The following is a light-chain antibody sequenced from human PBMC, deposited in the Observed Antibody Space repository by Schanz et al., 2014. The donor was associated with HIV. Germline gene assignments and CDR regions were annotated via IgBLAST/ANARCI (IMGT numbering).Light chain of an antibody. Sequence: EIVLTQSPGTLSLSPGARAILSCRASQSVNSYLAWYQQKAGQAPRLLIYNASNRATGVPARFSGSGSGTDFTLTISSLQAEDVAVYYCQQYADTPITFGQGTRLEIK. CDR3: QQYADTPIT. CDR1: QSVNSY. CDR2: NAS. V-gene: IGKV3-15*01. J-gene: IGKJ5*01.